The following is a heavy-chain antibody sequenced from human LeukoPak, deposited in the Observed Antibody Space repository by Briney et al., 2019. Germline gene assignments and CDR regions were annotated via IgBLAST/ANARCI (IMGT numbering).Heavy chain of an antibody. V-gene: IGHV4-59*11. CDR3: GRDALVGYFSYYYIDV. J-gene: IGHJ6*03. CDR1: DGPIRGHY. D-gene: IGHD2-15*01. CDR2: ISNSGST. Sequence: SETLSLTCTVSDGPIRGHYWTWIRQSPLKGLEWIGDISNSGSTKYNPSLKSRVTISIDTSKSQFSLRLTSVTAADTAVYYCGRDALVGYFSYYYIDVWGKGTTVTVSS.